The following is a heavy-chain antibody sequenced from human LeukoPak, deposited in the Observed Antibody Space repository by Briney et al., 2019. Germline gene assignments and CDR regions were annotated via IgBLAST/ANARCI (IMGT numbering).Heavy chain of an antibody. CDR2: INHSGST. D-gene: IGHD3-22*01. CDR3: ARFGSGYYYYYYGMDV. CDR1: GGSFSGYY. J-gene: IGHJ6*02. Sequence: SETLSLTCAVYGGSFSGYYWSWIRQPPGKGLEWIGEINHSGSTNYNPSLKSRVTISVDTSKNQCSLKLSSVTAVDTAVYYCARFGSGYYYYYYGMDVWGQGTTVTVSS. V-gene: IGHV4-34*01.